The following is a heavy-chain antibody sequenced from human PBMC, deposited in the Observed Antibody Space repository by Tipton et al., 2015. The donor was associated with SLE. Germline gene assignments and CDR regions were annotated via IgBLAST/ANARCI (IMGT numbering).Heavy chain of an antibody. CDR3: ARDRRGWYFDL. Sequence: TLSLTCAVSGGSIRSSNWWSWVRQPPGKGLEWIGEIHHSGSTNSNPSLKSRVTISVDTSKNQFSLKLRSVTAADTAVYYRARDRRGWYFDLWGRGTLVTVSS. CDR2: IHHSGST. CDR1: GGSIRSSNW. V-gene: IGHV4-4*02. J-gene: IGHJ2*01. D-gene: IGHD3-10*01.